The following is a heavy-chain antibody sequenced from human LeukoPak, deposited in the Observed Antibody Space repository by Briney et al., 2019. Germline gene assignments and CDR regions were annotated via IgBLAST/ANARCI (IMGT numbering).Heavy chain of an antibody. V-gene: IGHV4-34*01. CDR3: ARVSYFWSGYYMFDY. CDR1: GGSFSGYY. CDR2: INHSGST. D-gene: IGHD3-3*01. J-gene: IGHJ4*02. Sequence: SETLSLTCAVYGGSFSGYYWSWIRQAPGKGLEWIGEINHSGSTNYNPSLKSRVTISVDTSKNQFSLKLSSVTAADTAVYYCARVSYFWSGYYMFDYWGQGTLVTVSS.